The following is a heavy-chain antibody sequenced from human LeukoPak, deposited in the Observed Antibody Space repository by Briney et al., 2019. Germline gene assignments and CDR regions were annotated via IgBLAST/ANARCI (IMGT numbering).Heavy chain of an antibody. CDR3: ARVRAYCGGDCLDAFDI. J-gene: IGHJ3*02. CDR1: GGSFSGYY. CDR2: INHSGST. V-gene: IGHV4-34*01. Sequence: SETLSLTCAVYGGSFSGYYWSWIRQPPGKGLEWIGEINHSGSTNYNPSLKSRVTISVDTSKNQFSLKLSSVTAADTAVYYCARVRAYCGGDCLDAFDIWGQGTMVTVSS. D-gene: IGHD2-21*02.